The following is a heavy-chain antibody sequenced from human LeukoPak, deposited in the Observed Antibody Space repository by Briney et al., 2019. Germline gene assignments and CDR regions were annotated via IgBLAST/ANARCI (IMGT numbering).Heavy chain of an antibody. Sequence: QPGGSLRLSCAVSGFTFSAYGMHWVRQAPGKGLEWVAIISYGGINTYYPDSVKGRFTISRDNSKKTLYLQMNSLRAEDTAVYYCAKDTRDDHHSDYWGQGTLVTVSS. CDR1: GFTFSAYG. D-gene: IGHD1-14*01. J-gene: IGHJ4*02. CDR3: AKDTRDDHHSDY. CDR2: ISYGGINT. V-gene: IGHV3-30*18.